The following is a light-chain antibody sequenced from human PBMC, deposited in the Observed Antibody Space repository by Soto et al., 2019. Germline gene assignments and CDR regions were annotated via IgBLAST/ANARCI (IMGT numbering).Light chain of an antibody. V-gene: IGKV3-20*01. J-gene: IGKJ1*01. Sequence: EIVFTQSPATLSSFPGDRVTLSCRASQYINTRLAWYQHRPGQAPRLLIYGASSRPTGIPDRFSGSGSGTDFTLTISRLEPEDFAVYYCQQYGSSPPWTFGQGTKVDIK. CDR2: GAS. CDR3: QQYGSSPPWT. CDR1: QYINTR.